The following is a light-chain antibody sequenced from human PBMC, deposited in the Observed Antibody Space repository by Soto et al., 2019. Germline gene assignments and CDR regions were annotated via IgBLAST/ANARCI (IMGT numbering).Light chain of an antibody. J-gene: IGLJ3*02. Sequence: QSVMTQPASVSGSPGQSITISCTGTSSDVGGYTYVSWYQQHPGRAPKLMIYEVSNRPSGVSNRFSGSKSGNTDSLTISGLQAEDEADYYCSSYTTRNAVLFGGGTKGTVL. CDR2: EVS. CDR3: SSYTTRNAVL. CDR1: SSDVGGYTY. V-gene: IGLV2-14*01.